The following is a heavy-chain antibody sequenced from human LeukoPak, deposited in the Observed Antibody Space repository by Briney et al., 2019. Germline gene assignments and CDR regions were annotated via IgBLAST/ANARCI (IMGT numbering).Heavy chain of an antibody. CDR2: ISGSGGST. Sequence: PGGSLRLSCAASGFTFSSYAMSWVRQAPGRGLEWVSVISGSGGSTYYADSVKGRFTISRDDSESILYLQMNGLRAEDTAVYFCAKAFREFGTSSSYSSFDTWGQGTMVTVSS. J-gene: IGHJ3*02. CDR3: AKAFREFGTSSSYSSFDT. V-gene: IGHV3-23*01. CDR1: GFTFSSYA. D-gene: IGHD5-18*01.